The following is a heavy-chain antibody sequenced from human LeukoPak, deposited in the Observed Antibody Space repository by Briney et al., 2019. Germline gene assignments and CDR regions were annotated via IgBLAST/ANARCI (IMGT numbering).Heavy chain of an antibody. V-gene: IGHV4-61*01. CDR3: ARAVVYYDSSGYYYHYGMDV. CDR1: GGSVSSGSYY. Sequence: SETLSLTCTVSGGSVSSGSYYWSWIRQPPGKGLEWIGYIYYSGSTNYNPSLKSRVTISVDTSKNQFSLKLSSVTAADTAVYYCARAVVYYDSSGYYYHYGMDVWGQGTTVTVSS. J-gene: IGHJ6*02. D-gene: IGHD3-22*01. CDR2: IYYSGST.